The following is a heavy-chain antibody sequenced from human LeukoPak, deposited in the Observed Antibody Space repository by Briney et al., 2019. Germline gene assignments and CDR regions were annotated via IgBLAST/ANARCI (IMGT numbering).Heavy chain of an antibody. CDR2: ISSSGSTI. V-gene: IGHV3-11*01. J-gene: IGHJ3*02. D-gene: IGHD3-22*01. CDR3: ARAYFDVVVTDAFDI. Sequence: PGGSLRLSCAASGFTFSDYYMSWIRQAPGKGLEWVSYISSSGSTIYYADSVKGRFTISRDNAKNSLYLQMNSLRAEDTAVYYCARAYFDVVVTDAFDIWGQGTMVTVSS. CDR1: GFTFSDYY.